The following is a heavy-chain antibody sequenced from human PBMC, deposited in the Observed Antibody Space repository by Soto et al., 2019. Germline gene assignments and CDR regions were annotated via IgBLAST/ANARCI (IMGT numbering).Heavy chain of an antibody. CDR3: ARLGGSGGSCTFDP. CDR2: IYYSGST. Sequence: SETLSLTCTVSGVSISSYYWSWIRQPPWKGLEWIGYIYYSGSTNYNPSLKSRVTISVDTSKNQFSLNLNSVTAADTAVYYWARLGGSGGSCTFDPWGQGTLVTIAS. J-gene: IGHJ5*02. CDR1: GVSISSYY. V-gene: IGHV4-59*08. D-gene: IGHD2-15*01.